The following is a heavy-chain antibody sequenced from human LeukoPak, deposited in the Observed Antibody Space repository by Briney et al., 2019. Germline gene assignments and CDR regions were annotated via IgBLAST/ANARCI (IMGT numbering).Heavy chain of an antibody. Sequence: GGSLRLSCSASGFTFSAYAMYWVRQAPGKGLEYVSGISNNGGRSFYADSVKGRFTISRDNSKNTLYLRMSSLRAEDTAVYHCVKITSVTGGDYWGQGTRLTVSS. CDR3: VKITSVTGGDY. J-gene: IGHJ4*02. CDR1: GFTFSAYA. CDR2: ISNNGGRS. V-gene: IGHV3-64D*09. D-gene: IGHD1-1*01.